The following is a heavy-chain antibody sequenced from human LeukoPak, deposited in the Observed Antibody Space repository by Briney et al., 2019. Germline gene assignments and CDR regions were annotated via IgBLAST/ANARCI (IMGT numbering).Heavy chain of an antibody. CDR3: ARAYYYDSSRPFDI. D-gene: IGHD3-22*01. CDR2: INSNTGVT. V-gene: IGHV1-2*06. J-gene: IGHJ3*02. CDR1: GYTFIHYF. Sequence: ASVKVSCKASGYTFIHYFIHWVRQAPGQGLEWMGRINSNTGVTEYTQKFQGRVTMNRDTSITTVYMELSSLTSDDSAVYYCARAYYYDSSRPFDIWGQGTMVTVSS.